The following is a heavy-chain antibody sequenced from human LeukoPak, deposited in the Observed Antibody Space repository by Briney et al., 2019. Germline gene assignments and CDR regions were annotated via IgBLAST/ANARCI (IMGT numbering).Heavy chain of an antibody. V-gene: IGHV1-2*02. CDR2: INPNSGGT. D-gene: IGHD3-9*01. CDR3: ARDQSLYYDILTGYYTDY. CDR1: GYTFTGYY. J-gene: IGHJ4*02. Sequence: ASVKVSCKASGYTFTGYYKHWVRQAPGQGLEWMGWINPNSGGTNYAQKFQGRVTMTRDTSISTAYMELSRLRSDDTAVYYCARDQSLYYDILTGYYTDYWGQGTLVTVSS.